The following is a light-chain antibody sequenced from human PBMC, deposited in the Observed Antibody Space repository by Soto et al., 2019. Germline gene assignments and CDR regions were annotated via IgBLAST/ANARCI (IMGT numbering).Light chain of an antibody. CDR1: QSISLW. Sequence: DIQLTQSPSTLPASVGDRVTITCRASQSISLWLAWYQQKPGKAPNLLIYDGARLQSGVPARFSGSGSGTEFTLTISSLQPDDFATYYCQQYNSATMYTFGQRTKVEI. CDR3: QQYNSATMYT. CDR2: DGA. V-gene: IGKV1-5*01. J-gene: IGKJ2*01.